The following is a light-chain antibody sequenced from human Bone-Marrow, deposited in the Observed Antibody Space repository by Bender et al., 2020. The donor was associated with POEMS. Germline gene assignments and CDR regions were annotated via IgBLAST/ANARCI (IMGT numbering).Light chain of an antibody. CDR3: SAWDDSLSGWV. CDR1: TANIGQNY. V-gene: IGLV1-36*01. J-gene: IGLJ3*02. Sequence: QSVVTQPPSLSGTPGQRPTISCSGSTANIGQNYVYWYQHLPETAPKLLIYYDDLLTPGVSDRFSASKSGTSASLAISELQSEDEALYYCSAWDDSLSGWVFGGGTKLTVL. CDR2: YDD.